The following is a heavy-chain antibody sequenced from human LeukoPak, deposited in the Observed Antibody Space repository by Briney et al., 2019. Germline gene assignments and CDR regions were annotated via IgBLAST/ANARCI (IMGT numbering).Heavy chain of an antibody. CDR2: IRYSGST. D-gene: IGHD3-10*01. Sequence: SETLSLTCTVSGASISNSFYYWGWIRQPPGTGLEWIGHIRYSGSTYHNPSLKSRVTISVDTSKNQVSLNLSSVTAADTAIYYCARHNWFGQNAFDIWGQGTMVTVSS. V-gene: IGHV4-39*01. CDR1: GASISNSFYY. J-gene: IGHJ3*02. CDR3: ARHNWFGQNAFDI.